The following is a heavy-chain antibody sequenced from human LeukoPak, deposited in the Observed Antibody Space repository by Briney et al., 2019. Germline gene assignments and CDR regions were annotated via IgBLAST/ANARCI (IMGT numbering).Heavy chain of an antibody. D-gene: IGHD3-3*01. V-gene: IGHV4-34*01. Sequence: SETLSLTCAVYGGSFSGYYWSWIRQPPGKGLEWIGEINHSGSTNYNPSLKSRVTISVDTSKNQFSLKLSSVTAADTAVYYCARKAIFGVVVGPRFDPWGPGTLVTVSS. CDR1: GGSFSGYY. J-gene: IGHJ5*02. CDR3: ARKAIFGVVVGPRFDP. CDR2: INHSGST.